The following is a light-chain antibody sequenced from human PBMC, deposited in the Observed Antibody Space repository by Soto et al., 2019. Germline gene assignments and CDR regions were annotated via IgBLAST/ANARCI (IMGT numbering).Light chain of an antibody. CDR2: DVN. J-gene: IGLJ1*01. V-gene: IGLV2-8*01. Sequence: QAALTQPPSPSGSPGQSVTISCTGTSSHVGGYNFLSWYQQHPGKAPKDLIYDVNKRPSGVTDRFSASKSGNTASLTVSGLQAEDEADYYCSSHAGSNNPFVFGPGTKLTVL. CDR1: SSHVGGYNF. CDR3: SSHAGSNNPFV.